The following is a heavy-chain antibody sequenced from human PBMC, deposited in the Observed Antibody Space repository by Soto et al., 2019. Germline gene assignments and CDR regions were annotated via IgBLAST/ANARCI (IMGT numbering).Heavy chain of an antibody. J-gene: IGHJ5*02. CDR1: GFTFGDYA. CDR3: TRDQVGVTADWFDP. D-gene: IGHD1-26*01. CDR2: IRSKAYGGTT. Sequence: GGSLRLSCTASGFTFGDYAMSWVRQAPGKGLEWVGFIRSKAYGGTTEYAASVKGRFTISRDDSKSIVYLQMNSLKTEDTAVYYCTRDQVGVTADWFDPWGQGTLVTVSS. V-gene: IGHV3-49*04.